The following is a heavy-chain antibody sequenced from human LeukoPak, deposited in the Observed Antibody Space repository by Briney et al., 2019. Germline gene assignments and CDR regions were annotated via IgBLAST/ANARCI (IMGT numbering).Heavy chain of an antibody. J-gene: IGHJ1*01. D-gene: IGHD6-19*01. V-gene: IGHV3-9*01. CDR2: ISWNSGTI. CDR1: GFTFDNYT. Sequence: GRSLRLSCAASGFTFDNYTMNWVRQVPGQGLEWISLISWNSGTIGYADSVKGRFTISRDNANNFLYLQMNSLRAEDTALYYCVRAYKDRSLAGKKEFFQHWGQGTLVTVSS. CDR3: VRAYKDRSLAGKKEFFQH.